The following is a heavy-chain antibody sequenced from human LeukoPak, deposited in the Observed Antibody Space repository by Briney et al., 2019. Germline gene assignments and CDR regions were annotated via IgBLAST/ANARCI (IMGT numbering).Heavy chain of an antibody. Sequence: SVKVSCKASGGTFSSYAICWVRQAPGQGLEWMGGIIPIFGTANYAQKFQGRVTITADESTSTAYMELSSLKSEDTAVYYCARPDEDRGYSYGYNYWGQGTLVTVSS. V-gene: IGHV1-69*13. CDR2: IIPIFGTA. CDR1: GGTFSSYA. D-gene: IGHD5-18*01. J-gene: IGHJ4*02. CDR3: ARPDEDRGYSYGYNY.